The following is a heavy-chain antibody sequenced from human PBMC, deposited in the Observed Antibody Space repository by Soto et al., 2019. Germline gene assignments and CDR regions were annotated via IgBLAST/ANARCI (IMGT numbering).Heavy chain of an antibody. CDR1: GGTFSSYA. V-gene: IGHV1-69*06. CDR2: IIPIFGTA. D-gene: IGHD2-8*01. Sequence: QVQLVQSGAEVKKPGSSVKVSCKASGGTFSSYAISWVRQAPGQGLEWMGGIIPIFGTANYAQKFQGRVTITADKSTSTAYMELRSLRSEDTAVYYFASLRLMVYAFYGMDVWGQGTTVTVSS. J-gene: IGHJ6*02. CDR3: ASLRLMVYAFYGMDV.